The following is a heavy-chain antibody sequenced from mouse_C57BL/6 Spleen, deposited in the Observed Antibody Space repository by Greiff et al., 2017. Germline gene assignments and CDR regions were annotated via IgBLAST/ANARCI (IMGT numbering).Heavy chain of an antibody. D-gene: IGHD1-1*01. CDR1: GYAFTNYL. CDR2: INPGSGGT. J-gene: IGHJ2*01. V-gene: IGHV1-54*01. CDR3: ARSNYGTEY. Sequence: LQESGAELVRPGTSVKVSCKASGYAFTNYLIEWVKQRPGPGLEWIGVINPGSGGTNYNEKFKGKATLTADKSSSTAYMQLSSLTSEDSAVYFCARSNYGTEYWGQGTTLTVSS.